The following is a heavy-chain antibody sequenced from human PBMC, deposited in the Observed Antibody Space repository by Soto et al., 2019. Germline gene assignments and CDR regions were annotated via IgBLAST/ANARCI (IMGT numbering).Heavy chain of an antibody. CDR3: ARSAQYYYDSSGSKNSLYSYYGRDV. Sequence: SETLSLTCTVSGGSISSSSYYWGWIRQPPGRGLEWIGSIYYSGSTYYNPSLKSRVTISVDTSKNQFSLKLSSVTAADTAVYYCARSAQYYYDSSGSKNSLYSYYGRDVWGKGPTVTV. J-gene: IGHJ6*04. D-gene: IGHD3-22*01. V-gene: IGHV4-39*01. CDR2: IYYSGST. CDR1: GGSISSSSYY.